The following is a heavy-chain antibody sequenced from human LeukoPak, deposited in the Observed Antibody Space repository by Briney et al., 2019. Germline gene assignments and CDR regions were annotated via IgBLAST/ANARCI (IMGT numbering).Heavy chain of an antibody. J-gene: IGHJ4*02. CDR2: ISGGGGST. CDR1: GFTFSSYA. D-gene: IGHD3-10*01. CDR3: AKALRGYYFDY. V-gene: IGHV3-23*01. Sequence: GGSPRLSCAASGFTFSSYAMSWVRQAPGKGLEWVSTISGGGGSTYYADSVKGRFTISRDNSKNTLYLQMNSLRAEDTAVYYCAKALRGYYFDYWGQGTLVTVSS.